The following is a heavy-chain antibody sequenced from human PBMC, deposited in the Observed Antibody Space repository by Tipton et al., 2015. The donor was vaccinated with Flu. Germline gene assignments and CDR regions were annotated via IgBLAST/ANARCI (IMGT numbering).Heavy chain of an antibody. CDR1: GYTFSTYW. Sequence: SLRLSCAASGYTFSTYWMSWVRQAPGKGLEWVAHIKQDGSEIYYVDSVKGRFSISRDNSKNSLYLQMNSLRAEDTATYYCARKETLFGENWLDPWGQGTLVTVSS. J-gene: IGHJ5*02. D-gene: IGHD3-3*01. CDR2: IKQDGSEI. CDR3: ARKETLFGENWLDP. V-gene: IGHV3-7*03.